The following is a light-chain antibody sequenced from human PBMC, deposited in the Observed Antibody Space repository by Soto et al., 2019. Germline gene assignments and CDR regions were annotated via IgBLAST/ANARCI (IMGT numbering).Light chain of an antibody. CDR3: QQYDNYPLT. CDR2: GAS. V-gene: IGKV1-5*01. Sequence: EIQMTQSPSTLSASVGDRVTITCRASQSINNWLAWYQQKPGKAPKFLIYGASNLESGVPSRFSGSASGTEFTLTISSLQPDDFATYYCQQYDNYPLTFGGGTKVDI. CDR1: QSINNW. J-gene: IGKJ4*01.